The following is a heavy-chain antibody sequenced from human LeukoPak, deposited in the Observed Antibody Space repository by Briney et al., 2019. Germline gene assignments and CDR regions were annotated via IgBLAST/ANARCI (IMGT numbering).Heavy chain of an antibody. J-gene: IGHJ6*02. CDR2: ISSSSRYI. D-gene: IGHD6-13*01. CDR3: AREHCAAAGSVTSGMDV. V-gene: IGHV3-21*01. Sequence: GGSLRLSCAASGFTFSSYSMNWVRQARGRGLEWVSSISSSSRYIYYADSVDGRFTISRDNAKNSLYLQMNSLRAEDTAGYYCAREHCAAAGSVTSGMDVWGQGTTVTVSS. CDR1: GFTFSSYS.